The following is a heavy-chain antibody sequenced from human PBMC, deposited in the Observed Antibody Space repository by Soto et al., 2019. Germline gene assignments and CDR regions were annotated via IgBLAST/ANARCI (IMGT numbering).Heavy chain of an antibody. Sequence: QITLKESGPTLVKPTQTLTLTCTFSGLSLSTTGVGVGWIRQPPGKDLDWLALIYWDDDKRYSPSLKIRLTIDKDTSKTQVVLTMTNMDPVDTATYYCVQSRCGGDCLQSYSSHSYYGLDVWGQGTTVTVSS. CDR1: GLSLSTTGVG. CDR2: IYWDDDK. V-gene: IGHV2-5*02. CDR3: VQSRCGGDCLQSYSSHSYYGLDV. D-gene: IGHD2-21*02. J-gene: IGHJ6*02.